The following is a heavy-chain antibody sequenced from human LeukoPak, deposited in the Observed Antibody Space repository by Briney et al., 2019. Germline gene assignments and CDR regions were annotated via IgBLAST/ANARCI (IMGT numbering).Heavy chain of an antibody. CDR1: GFSLSNYD. CDR3: AKDRMTVFES. J-gene: IGHJ4*02. Sequence: PGGSLRLSCTASGFSLSNYDIHWVRQAPGKGLEWVAFIRYDGNYNYYADIVKGRFTISRDDSKNTMFLQMTNLRPDDTAVYFCAKDRMTVFESWGQGTLVTVSS. CDR2: IRYDGNYN. D-gene: IGHD2-21*02. V-gene: IGHV3-30*02.